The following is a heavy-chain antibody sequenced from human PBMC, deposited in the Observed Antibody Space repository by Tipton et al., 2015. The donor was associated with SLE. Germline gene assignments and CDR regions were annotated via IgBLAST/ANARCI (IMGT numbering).Heavy chain of an antibody. CDR2: INSDGSST. V-gene: IGHV3-74*01. Sequence: GSLRLSCAASGFTFSSSWMHWVRQAPGKGLVCVSRINSDGSSTTYADSVKGRFTISRDNAKNTLYLQMNSLRAEDTAVYYCARTSSRGAFDIWGQGTMVTVSS. D-gene: IGHD2-2*01. J-gene: IGHJ3*02. CDR1: GFTFSSSW. CDR3: ARTSSRGAFDI.